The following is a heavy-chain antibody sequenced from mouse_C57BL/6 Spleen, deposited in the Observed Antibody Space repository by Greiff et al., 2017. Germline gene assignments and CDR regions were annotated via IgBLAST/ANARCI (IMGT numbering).Heavy chain of an antibody. D-gene: IGHD2-3*01. CDR1: GYSITSGYY. V-gene: IGHV3-6*01. CDR3: ATLYDYYAMDY. CDR2: ISYDGSN. J-gene: IGHJ4*01. Sequence: VQLQQSGPGLVKPSQSLSLTCSVTGYSITSGYYWNWIRQFPGNKLEWMGYISYDGSNNYNPSLKNRISITRDTSKNQFFLKLNSVTTEDTATYYCATLYDYYAMDYWGQGTSVTVSS.